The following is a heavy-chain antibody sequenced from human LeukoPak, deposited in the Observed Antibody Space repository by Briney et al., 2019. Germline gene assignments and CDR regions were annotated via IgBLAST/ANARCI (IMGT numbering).Heavy chain of an antibody. CDR3: ARGGASGWYEPFDY. V-gene: IGHV3-64*01. CDR2: ITNNGGNT. D-gene: IGHD6-19*01. J-gene: IGHJ4*02. Sequence: PGGSLRLSCAASGFTFSPYWMHWVRQAPGKGLEYVSGITNNGGNTYYANSVKGRFTISRDKSKNTLFLQMGSLRTEDMAMYYCARGGASGWYEPFDYWGQGTLVTVSS. CDR1: GFTFSPYW.